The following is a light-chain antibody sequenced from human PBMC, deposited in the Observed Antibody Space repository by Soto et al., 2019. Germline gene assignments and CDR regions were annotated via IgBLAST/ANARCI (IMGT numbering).Light chain of an antibody. V-gene: IGKV3-15*01. CDR2: GAS. CDR1: QSVSSN. Sequence: IVMTQSAATLSVSPGERATLSCRASQSVSSNLAWYQQKPDQAPRLLIYGASTRTTGIPARFSGSGSGTEFTLTISSLQSEDFAVYYCQQYNNWPLSFGPGTKVDIK. CDR3: QQYNNWPLS. J-gene: IGKJ3*01.